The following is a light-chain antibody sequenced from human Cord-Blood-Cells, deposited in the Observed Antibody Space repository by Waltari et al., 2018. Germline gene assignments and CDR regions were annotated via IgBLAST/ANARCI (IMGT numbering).Light chain of an antibody. V-gene: IGLV2-14*01. J-gene: IGLJ3*02. CDR1: SSDVGGYNY. CDR2: YVS. CDR3: SSYTSSSTRV. Sequence: QSALTQPASVSGSPGQSITISCTGTSSDVGGYNYVSWYQQHPGKAPKLMIYYVSNRPSGVSNRFSGSKSGNTASLTISGLQAEDESDYYCSSYTSSSTRVFGGGPKLPVL.